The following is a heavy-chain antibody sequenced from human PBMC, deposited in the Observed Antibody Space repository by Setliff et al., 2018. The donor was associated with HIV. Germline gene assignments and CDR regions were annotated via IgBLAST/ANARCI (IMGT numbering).Heavy chain of an antibody. Sequence: SETLSLTCTVSGGSISSYYWSWIRRPPGKGLEWIGYIYYSGTTNYNPSLKSRVTISVDTSKNQFSLKLSSVTAADTAVYYCARHWYSSSWYHVFDIWGQGTMVTV. J-gene: IGHJ3*02. CDR3: ARHWYSSSWYHVFDI. CDR2: IYYSGTT. V-gene: IGHV4-59*08. CDR1: GGSISSYY. D-gene: IGHD6-13*01.